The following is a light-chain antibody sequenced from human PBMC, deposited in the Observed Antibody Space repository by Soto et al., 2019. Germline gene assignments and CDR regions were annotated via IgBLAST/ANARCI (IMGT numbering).Light chain of an antibody. CDR1: QSVSSSY. J-gene: IGKJ1*01. CDR2: GAS. Sequence: EIVLTQSPGTLSLSPGERVTLSCRTSQSVSSSYLAWYQQKPGQAPRLLMYGASSRATGTPDRFSGSGSGTDFTLTISRLEPEDFAVYYCQHYGGSSWTFGQGTKVEIK. V-gene: IGKV3-20*01. CDR3: QHYGGSSWT.